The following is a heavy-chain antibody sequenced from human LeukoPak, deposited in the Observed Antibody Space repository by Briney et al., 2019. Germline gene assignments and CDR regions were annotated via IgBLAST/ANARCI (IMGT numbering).Heavy chain of an antibody. CDR1: GGSIISSAYY. V-gene: IGHV4-30-4*08. J-gene: IGHJ4*02. D-gene: IGHD6-19*01. Sequence: PSLTLSLTCTVSGGSIISSAYYWSWIRQPPGKGLEWIGYIYYSGSTYYNPSLKSRVTISLDTSKNQFSLKLSSVTAADTAVYYCVRTEVSSGSEDYWGQGTLVTVSS. CDR2: IYYSGST. CDR3: VRTEVSSGSEDY.